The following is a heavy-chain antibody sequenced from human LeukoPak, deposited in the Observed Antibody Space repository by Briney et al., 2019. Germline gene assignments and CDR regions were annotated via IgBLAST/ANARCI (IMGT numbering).Heavy chain of an antibody. V-gene: IGHV3-23*01. CDR2: ISGYGDNT. CDR1: GFTFSSYA. CDR3: AKDSGLHWFDP. J-gene: IGHJ5*02. Sequence: GGSLRLSCAASGFTFSSYAMSWVRQAPGKGLEWVSAISGYGDNTYYADPVKGRFTFSRDNSKNTLYLQMSSLRAEDTAVYYCAKDSGLHWFDPWGQGTLVIVSS. D-gene: IGHD3-10*01.